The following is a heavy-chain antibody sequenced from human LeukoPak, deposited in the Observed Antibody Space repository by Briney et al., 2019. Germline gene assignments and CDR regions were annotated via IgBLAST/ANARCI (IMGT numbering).Heavy chain of an antibody. D-gene: IGHD3-10*01. CDR2: ITYDGSDT. Sequence: GTSPRLSCEASGFIFSTYAFHWVRQAPGKGPEWMAFITYDGSDTYFADSVKGRFTLSRDNSKNALYLQMNSPRTADTAVYYCARPGGYAFDIWGQGTMVTVSS. CDR1: GFIFSTYA. J-gene: IGHJ3*02. CDR3: ARPGGYAFDI. V-gene: IGHV3-30*04.